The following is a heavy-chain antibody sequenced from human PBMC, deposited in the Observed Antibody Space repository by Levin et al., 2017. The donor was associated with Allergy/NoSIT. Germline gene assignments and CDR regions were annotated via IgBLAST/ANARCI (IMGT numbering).Heavy chain of an antibody. CDR2: IIPIFGTA. CDR3: ARGYCSGGSCYTNDAFDI. CDR1: GGTFSSYA. Sequence: SVKVSCKASGGTFSSYAISWVRQAPGQGLEWMGGIIPIFGTANYAQKFQGRVTITADESTSTAYMELSSLRSEDTAVYYCARGYCSGGSCYTNDAFDIWGQGTMVTVSS. V-gene: IGHV1-69*13. J-gene: IGHJ3*02. D-gene: IGHD2-15*01.